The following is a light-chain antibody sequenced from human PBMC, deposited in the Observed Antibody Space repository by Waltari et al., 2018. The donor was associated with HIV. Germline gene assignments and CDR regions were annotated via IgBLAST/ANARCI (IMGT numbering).Light chain of an antibody. CDR2: KDS. CDR3: QSADSSNTYV. Sequence: SYELTQSPSVSVSPGQTARITCSGDALPKKYAYWYQQRPGQAPVLVIYKDSERPSGIPERFSGSSSGTTVTLTISGVQAEDEADYYCQSADSSNTYVFGTGTKVTVL. J-gene: IGLJ1*01. CDR1: ALPKKY. V-gene: IGLV3-25*03.